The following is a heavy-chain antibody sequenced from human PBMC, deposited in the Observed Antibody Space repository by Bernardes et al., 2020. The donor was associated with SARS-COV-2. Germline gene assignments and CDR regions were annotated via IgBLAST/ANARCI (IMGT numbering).Heavy chain of an antibody. J-gene: IGHJ6*02. CDR3: ARDIRVVVAATPRNYYYYYGMDV. D-gene: IGHD2-15*01. V-gene: IGHV3-11*01. CDR1: GFTFSDYY. Sequence: GGSLRLSCAASGFTFSDYYMSWIRQAPGQGLEWVSYISSSGSTIYYADSVKGRFTISRDNAKNSLYLQMNSLRAEDTAVYYCARDIRVVVAATPRNYYYYYGMDVWGQGTTVTVSS. CDR2: ISSSGSTI.